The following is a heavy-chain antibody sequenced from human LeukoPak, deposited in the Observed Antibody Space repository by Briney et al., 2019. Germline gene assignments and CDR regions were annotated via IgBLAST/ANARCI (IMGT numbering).Heavy chain of an antibody. J-gene: IGHJ6*03. V-gene: IGHV3-15*01. CDR2: MKSKTDGGTT. CDR3: TGCSSTTCFYYYYMDV. Sequence: GGSLRLSCAASGFTFSNAWMSWVRQAPGKGLEWVGRMKSKTDGGTTDYAAPVKGRFTISRDDSKNTLYLQMNSLKTEDTAVYYCTGCSSTTCFYYYYMDVWGKGTTVTVSS. CDR1: GFTFSNAW. D-gene: IGHD2-2*01.